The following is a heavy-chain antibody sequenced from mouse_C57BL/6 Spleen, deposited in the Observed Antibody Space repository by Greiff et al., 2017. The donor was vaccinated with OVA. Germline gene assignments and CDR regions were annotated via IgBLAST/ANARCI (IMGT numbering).Heavy chain of an antibody. D-gene: IGHD1-1*01. V-gene: IGHV3-1*01. Sequence: EVQLVESGPGMVKPSQSLSLTCTVTGYSITSGYVWHWIRHFPGNKLEWMGYISYSGSTNYNQSLKSRIPITHDTSKNHFFLKLNSLTTEDTATYNGATHYGSTSWYFDVWGTGTTVTVSS. CDR2: ISYSGST. J-gene: IGHJ1*03. CDR1: GYSITSGYV. CDR3: ATHYGSTSWYFDV.